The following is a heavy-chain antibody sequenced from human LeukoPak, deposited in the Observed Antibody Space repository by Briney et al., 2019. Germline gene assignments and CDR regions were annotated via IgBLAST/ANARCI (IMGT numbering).Heavy chain of an antibody. Sequence: GGSLRLSCAASEFTFSSYWMSWVRQAPGKGLEWVANIKQDGSERNYVDSVKGRFTISRDNAKNSVYLQMNSLRAEDTAVYYCARGQYTSDWYYFDYWGQGTLVTVSS. D-gene: IGHD6-19*01. CDR1: EFTFSSYW. CDR3: ARGQYTSDWYYFDY. V-gene: IGHV3-7*02. CDR2: IKQDGSER. J-gene: IGHJ4*02.